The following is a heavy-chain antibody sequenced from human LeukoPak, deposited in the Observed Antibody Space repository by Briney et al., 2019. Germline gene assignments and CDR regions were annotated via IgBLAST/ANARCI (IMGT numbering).Heavy chain of an antibody. CDR3: ARGDGYNDAFDI. CDR1: GFTFDDYG. D-gene: IGHD5-24*01. CDR2: INWNGGST. J-gene: IGHJ3*02. Sequence: GGSLRLSCAASGFTFDDYGMSWVRQAPGKGLEWVSGINWNGGSTGYADSVKGRFTISRDNAKNSLYLQMNSLRAEDTAVYYCARGDGYNDAFDIWGQGTMVTVSS. V-gene: IGHV3-20*04.